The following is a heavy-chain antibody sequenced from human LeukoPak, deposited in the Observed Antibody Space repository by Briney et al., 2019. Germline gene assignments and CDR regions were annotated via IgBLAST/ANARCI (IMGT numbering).Heavy chain of an antibody. J-gene: IGHJ4*02. CDR1: GGSINSYY. D-gene: IGHD4-23*01. V-gene: IGHV4-4*07. CDR2: IYSSGST. Sequence: SETLSLTCTVSGGSINSYYWSWIQQPAGKGLEWIGRIYSSGSTNYNPSLKSRVSMSVDTSKNQFSLKLTSVTAADTAVYYCARGGKATVVTMWGQGILVTVSS. CDR3: ARGGKATVVTM.